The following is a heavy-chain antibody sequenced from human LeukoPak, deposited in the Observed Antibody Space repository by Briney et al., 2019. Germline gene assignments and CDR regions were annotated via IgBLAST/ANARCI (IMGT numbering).Heavy chain of an antibody. CDR1: GFTFSNYA. J-gene: IGHJ4*02. V-gene: IGHV3-23*01. Sequence: GGSLRLPCAASGFTFSNYAMSWVRQAPGKGLEWVSTISGDGGSTYYADSVKGWFTISRDNSKNTLYLQMNSLRAEDTAVHFCAKGFYYYESSGYFYFDHWGQGTLVTVSS. D-gene: IGHD3-22*01. CDR2: ISGDGGST. CDR3: AKGFYYYESSGYFYFDH.